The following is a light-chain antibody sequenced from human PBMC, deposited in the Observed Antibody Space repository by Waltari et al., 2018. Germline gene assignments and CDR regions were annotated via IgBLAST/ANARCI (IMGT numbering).Light chain of an antibody. CDR2: AAT. CDR3: QNHERLPAM. V-gene: IGKV3-20*01. J-gene: IGKJ1*01. CDR1: QSISRY. Sequence: EIVLTQSPGTLSLSPGERATLSCRASQSISRYLAWYQQKPGQAPRFLIYAATSRDTGIHDRFVGSGSGTDFSLTISRLEPEDFAVYYCQNHERLPAMFGQGTKVEIK.